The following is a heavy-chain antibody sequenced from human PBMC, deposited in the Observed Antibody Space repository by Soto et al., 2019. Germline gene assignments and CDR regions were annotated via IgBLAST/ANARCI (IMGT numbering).Heavy chain of an antibody. J-gene: IGHJ4*02. Sequence: PVGSLRLSCAASGFTFSSYSMNWVRQAPGKGLEWVSSISSSSSYIYYADSVKGRFTISRDNAKNSLYLQMNSLRAEDTAVYYCARDRDGYNNHDYWGQGTLVTVSS. CDR1: GFTFSSYS. CDR2: ISSSSSYI. V-gene: IGHV3-21*01. D-gene: IGHD4-4*01. CDR3: ARDRDGYNNHDY.